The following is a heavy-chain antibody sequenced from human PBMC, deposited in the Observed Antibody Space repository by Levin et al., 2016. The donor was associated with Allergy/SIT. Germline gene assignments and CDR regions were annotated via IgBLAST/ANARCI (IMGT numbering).Heavy chain of an antibody. CDR3: ARMQLVQYFDY. V-gene: IGHV4-39*07. J-gene: IGHJ4*02. D-gene: IGHD6-13*01. Sequence: SETLSLTCTVSGGSISSSSYYWGWIRQPPGKGLEWIGSIYYSGSTYYNPSLKSRVTISVDTSKNQFSLKLSSVTAADTAVYYCARMQLVQYFDYWGQGTLVTVSS. CDR2: IYYSGST. CDR1: GGSISSSSYY.